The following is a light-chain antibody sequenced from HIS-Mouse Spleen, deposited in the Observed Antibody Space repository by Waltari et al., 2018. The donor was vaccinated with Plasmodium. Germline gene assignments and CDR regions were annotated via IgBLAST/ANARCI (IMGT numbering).Light chain of an antibody. CDR2: EAS. CDR1: ALPKKY. J-gene: IGLJ3*02. Sequence: SYELPQPPSVSVSPGQTARITCPGDALPKKYAYWYQQKSGQAPVLLIYEASKRPSGIPERFSGSSSGTMATLTISGAQVEDEADYYCYSTDSSGNHRVFGGGTKLTVL. CDR3: YSTDSSGNHRV. V-gene: IGLV3-10*01.